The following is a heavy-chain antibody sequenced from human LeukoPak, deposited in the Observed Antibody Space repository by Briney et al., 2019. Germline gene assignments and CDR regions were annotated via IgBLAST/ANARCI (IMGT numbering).Heavy chain of an antibody. CDR3: ARDPSGAFDI. CDR2: ISAYNGNT. CDR1: GYTFTSYG. Sequence: ASVKVSCKASGYTFTSYGISWVRQAPGQGLEWMGWISAYNGNTNYAQKFQGRVTMTRDTSISTAYMELSRLRSDDTAVYYCARDPSGAFDIWGQGTMVTVSS. J-gene: IGHJ3*02. V-gene: IGHV1-18*01.